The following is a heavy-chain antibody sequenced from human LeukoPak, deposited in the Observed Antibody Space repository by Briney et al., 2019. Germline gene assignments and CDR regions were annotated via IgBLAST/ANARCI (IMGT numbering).Heavy chain of an antibody. CDR3: ARATLRFLEWLLYYFDY. J-gene: IGHJ4*02. V-gene: IGHV3-48*03. CDR2: ISSSGSTI. CDR1: GFTFSSYE. Sequence: PGGSLRLSCAASGFTFSSYEMNWVRQAPGKGLEWVSYISSSGSTIYYADSVKGRFTVSRDNAKNSLCLQMNSLRAEDTAVYYCARATLRFLEWLLYYFDYWGQGTLVTVSS. D-gene: IGHD3-3*01.